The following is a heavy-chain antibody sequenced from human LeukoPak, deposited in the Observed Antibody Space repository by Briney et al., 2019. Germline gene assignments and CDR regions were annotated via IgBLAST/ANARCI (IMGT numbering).Heavy chain of an antibody. J-gene: IGHJ5*02. V-gene: IGHV3-66*01. Sequence: GGSLRLSCAASGFTFSSYAMSWVRQAPGKGLEWVSVIYSGGSTYYADSVKGRFTISRDNSKNTLYLQMNSLRAEDTAVYYCARGVPYSWGQGTLVTVSS. CDR3: ARGVPYS. CDR2: IYSGGST. CDR1: GFTFSSYA. D-gene: IGHD3-10*01.